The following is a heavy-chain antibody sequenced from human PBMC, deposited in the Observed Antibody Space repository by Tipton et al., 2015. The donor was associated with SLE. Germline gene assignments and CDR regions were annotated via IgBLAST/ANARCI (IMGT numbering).Heavy chain of an antibody. CDR1: GFTFSNYA. J-gene: IGHJ6*02. CDR3: AKSHYSGSGSYYYGMDV. CDR2: VSDTDSTT. V-gene: IGHV3-23*01. Sequence: SLRLSCAASGFTFSNYAMSWVRQAPGEGLEWVSSVSDTDSTTYYTDSVKGRFTISRDISKNTLFLQMDSLRAEDTAVYYCAKSHYSGSGSYYYGMDVWGQGTTVTVSS. D-gene: IGHD3-10*01.